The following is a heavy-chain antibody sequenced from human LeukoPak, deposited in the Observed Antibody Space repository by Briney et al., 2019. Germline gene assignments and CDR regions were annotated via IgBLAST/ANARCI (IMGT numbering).Heavy chain of an antibody. CDR2: IYPGDSRA. J-gene: IGHJ5*02. CDR3: ACREFYSPWPGP. V-gene: IGHV5-51*01. Sequence: WESLKISCKGSGYSFTSYWIGWVRQTPGKGLEWLGVIYPGDSRARYNPSFEGQVTISADKSINTAYLQWSSLKASDTAMYYCACREFYSPWPGPWGQGTLVTVSS. CDR1: GYSFTSYW. D-gene: IGHD5-18*01.